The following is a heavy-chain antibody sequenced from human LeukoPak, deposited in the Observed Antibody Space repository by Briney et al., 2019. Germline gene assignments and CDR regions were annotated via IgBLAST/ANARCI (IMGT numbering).Heavy chain of an antibody. J-gene: IGHJ4*02. D-gene: IGHD3-3*01. CDR3: ARAGDFWSGHFDY. CDR1: GGSISDNY. CDR2: AYYSGHT. V-gene: IGHV4-59*08. Sequence: SGTLSLTCTVSGGSISDNYWSWIRQPPGKGLEWIGYAYYSGHTNYNSSLKSRVTMSLDTSKSQFSLRLSSVTAADTAVYYCARAGDFWSGHFDYWGQGTLVTVSS.